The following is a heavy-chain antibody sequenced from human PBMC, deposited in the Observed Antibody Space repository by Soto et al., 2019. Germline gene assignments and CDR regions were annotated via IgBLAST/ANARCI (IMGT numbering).Heavy chain of an antibody. CDR3: AVPTLVRDYLGLDV. CDR1: GYTLTHLY. V-gene: IGHV1-46*01. J-gene: IGHJ6*02. Sequence: QVQLVQSGAEVKKPGASVKVSCKASGYTLTHLYMHWVRQAPGQGLEWMGILNPSGGFTSKAQKFQGRVIMTRDTSTNTVYMELSSLRYEDAAVYYWAVPTLVRDYLGLDVWGQGTTVTVSS. D-gene: IGHD3-10*01. CDR2: LNPSGGFT.